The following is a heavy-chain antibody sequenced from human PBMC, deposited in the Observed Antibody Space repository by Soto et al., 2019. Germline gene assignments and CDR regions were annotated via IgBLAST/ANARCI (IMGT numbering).Heavy chain of an antibody. CDR3: AKASGRSWYNWFDP. CDR2: IVPLFGTT. J-gene: IGHJ5*02. Sequence: QVQLVQSGAEVKKPGSSVKVSCKASGGNFTSYAISWVRQAPGQGLEFMGGIVPLFGTTNYAHKFRGRVTVTADESTSTVYMEMSSLRSEDTAVYYCAKASGRSWYNWFDPWRQGTLVTVAT. CDR1: GGNFTSYA. V-gene: IGHV1-69*01. D-gene: IGHD6-13*01.